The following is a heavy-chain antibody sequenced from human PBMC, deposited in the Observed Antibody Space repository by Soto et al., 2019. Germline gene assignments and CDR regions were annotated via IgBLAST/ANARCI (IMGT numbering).Heavy chain of an antibody. CDR1: GFTFSNAL. D-gene: IGHD3-10*01. CDR2: VKSKSDGGTT. CDR3: TTGSTGRDY. V-gene: IGHV3-15*01. Sequence: EVQLVESGGGLVKPGGSLRLSCAASGFTFSNALMTWVRQAPGKGLEWVGRVKSKSDGGTTDYAAPVKGRFTISRDDSENTLYLQMNSLKAEDTGMYYCTTGSTGRDYWGQGTLVTVSS. J-gene: IGHJ4*02.